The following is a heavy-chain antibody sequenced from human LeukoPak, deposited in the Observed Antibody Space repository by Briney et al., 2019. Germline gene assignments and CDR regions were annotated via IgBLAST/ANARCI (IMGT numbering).Heavy chain of an antibody. J-gene: IGHJ5*02. V-gene: IGHV1-18*01. Sequence: ASGKVSCKAAGYTFTSYGISWVRQAPGQGLEWVGWISAYNGNTDYAQKLQGRVTMTTDTSTSTAYMELRSLRSDDTAVAYCASGVPGYCSRTSCPLDPWRQGTMVTVSS. CDR3: ASGVPGYCSRTSCPLDP. CDR2: ISAYNGNT. D-gene: IGHD2-2*01. CDR1: GYTFTSYG.